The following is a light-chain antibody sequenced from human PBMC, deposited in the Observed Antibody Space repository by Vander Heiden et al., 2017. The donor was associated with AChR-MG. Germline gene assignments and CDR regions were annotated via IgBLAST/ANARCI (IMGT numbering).Light chain of an antibody. Sequence: SSEMTQDPAVSVALGQTVMITCQGDGLGSYSASWYQQRPGQAPILVIYGKNNRPSGVPDRFSGSSSGNTASLTITGAQAEDEADYYCNSRDSSGNHVVFGGGTKLTVL. J-gene: IGLJ3*02. V-gene: IGLV3-19*01. CDR3: NSRDSSGNHVV. CDR1: GLGSYS. CDR2: GKN.